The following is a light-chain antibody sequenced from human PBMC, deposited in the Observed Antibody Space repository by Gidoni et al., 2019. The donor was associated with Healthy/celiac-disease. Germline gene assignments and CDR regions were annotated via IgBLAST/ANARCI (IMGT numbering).Light chain of an antibody. CDR2: DAS. CDR3: QQYDNLPLT. Sequence: DMQMPQSPSSLSESVGDRFTITCQASQDISNYLNWYQQKPGKAPKLLIYDASNLETGVPSRFSGSGSGTDFTFTISSLQPEDIATYYCQQYDNLPLTFGGGTKVEIK. V-gene: IGKV1-33*01. J-gene: IGKJ4*01. CDR1: QDISNY.